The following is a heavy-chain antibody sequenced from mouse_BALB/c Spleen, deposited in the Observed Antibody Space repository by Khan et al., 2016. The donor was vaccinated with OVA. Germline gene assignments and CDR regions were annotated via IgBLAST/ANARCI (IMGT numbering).Heavy chain of an antibody. D-gene: IGHD4-1*01. V-gene: IGHV14-3*02. CDR1: GFNIKDTY. Sequence: EVQLQQSGAELVKPGASVKLSCTASGFNIKDTYIHWVKQRPEQGLEWIGRIDPANGNTTYDPKFQGKATLTADTSSNTAYLQLSSLTSADTAVYYCARDYWDVFAYWGQGTLVAVSA. J-gene: IGHJ3*01. CDR3: ARDYWDVFAY. CDR2: IDPANGNT.